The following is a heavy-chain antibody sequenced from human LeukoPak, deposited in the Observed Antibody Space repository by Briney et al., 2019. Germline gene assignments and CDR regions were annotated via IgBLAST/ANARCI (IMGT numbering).Heavy chain of an antibody. Sequence: PSETLSLTCTVSGGSISSSSYYWGWIRQPPGKGLEWIVSIYYSGSTYYNPSLKSRVTISVDTSKNQFSLKLSSVTAADTAVYYCARLPKSSVSLPVFDYWGQGTLVTVSS. CDR1: GGSISSSSYY. CDR3: ARLPKSSVSLPVFDY. V-gene: IGHV4-39*01. J-gene: IGHJ4*02. CDR2: IYYSGST.